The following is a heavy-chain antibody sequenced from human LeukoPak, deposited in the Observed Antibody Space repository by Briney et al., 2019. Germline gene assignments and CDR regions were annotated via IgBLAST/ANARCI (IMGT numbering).Heavy chain of an antibody. D-gene: IGHD6-19*01. Sequence: TGGSLRLSCAASGITFSSYGMSWVRQAPGKGLEWVANIKQDGSEKYYVDSVKGRFAISRDNAKNSLYLQMNSLRAEDTAVYYCARDQGSGWYSDYWGQGTLVTVSS. CDR2: IKQDGSEK. V-gene: IGHV3-7*01. CDR1: GITFSSYG. J-gene: IGHJ4*02. CDR3: ARDQGSGWYSDY.